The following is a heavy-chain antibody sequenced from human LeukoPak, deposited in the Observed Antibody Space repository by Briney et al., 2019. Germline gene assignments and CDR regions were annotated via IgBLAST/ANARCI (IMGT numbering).Heavy chain of an antibody. Sequence: SETLSLTCTVSGGSISSSSYYWGWIRQPPGKGLESIGSIYYGGSTYYNPSLKSRVTISVDTSKNQFSLKLSSVTAADTAVYYCARDTPYNKYYDFWSGPIGTGYDAFDIWGQGTMVTVSS. CDR3: ARDTPYNKYYDFWSGPIGTGYDAFDI. J-gene: IGHJ3*02. D-gene: IGHD3-3*01. CDR2: IYYGGST. CDR1: GGSISSSSYY. V-gene: IGHV4-39*07.